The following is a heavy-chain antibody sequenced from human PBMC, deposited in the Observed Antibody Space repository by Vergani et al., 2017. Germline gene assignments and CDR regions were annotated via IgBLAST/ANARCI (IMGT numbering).Heavy chain of an antibody. CDR3: AKDQGDPPTYGMDV. V-gene: IGHV3-30*02. J-gene: IGHJ6*02. CDR1: GFIFRSYG. CDR2: IRYDGSNK. Sequence: QVQLVESGGGVVQSGGSLRLSCAASGFIFRSYGMHWVRQAPGKGLEWVAFIRYDGSNKYYADSVKGRFTISRDNSKNTLYLQMNSLRAEDTAMYYCAKDQGDPPTYGMDVWGQGP.